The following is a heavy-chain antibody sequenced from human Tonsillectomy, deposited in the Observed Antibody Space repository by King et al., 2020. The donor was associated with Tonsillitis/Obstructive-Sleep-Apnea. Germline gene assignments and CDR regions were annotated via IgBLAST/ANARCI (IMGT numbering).Heavy chain of an antibody. J-gene: IGHJ4*02. V-gene: IGHV1-69*09. CDR1: GGTFSSYA. CDR3: ARYEYSISAPLYYFDY. Sequence: QLVQSGAEVKKPGSSVKVSCKASGGTFSSYAISWVRQAPGQGLEWMGRIIPILRIANYAQTFQGRVTITADNSTSTAYMELSSLRSEDTAVYYCARYEYSISAPLYYFDYWGQGTLVTVSS. D-gene: IGHD6-6*01. CDR2: IIPILRIA.